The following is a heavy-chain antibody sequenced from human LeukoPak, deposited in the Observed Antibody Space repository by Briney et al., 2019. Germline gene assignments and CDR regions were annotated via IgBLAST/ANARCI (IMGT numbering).Heavy chain of an antibody. J-gene: IGHJ4*02. CDR3: VRDVGAVRGEVYFDY. V-gene: IGHV3-21*06. CDR2: ITGSGPYM. CDR1: GFTFSSYG. D-gene: IGHD3-10*01. Sequence: GGSLRLSCAASGFTFSSYGMHWVRLSPGKGLEWVSSITGSGPYMLYADSVKHRFTISRDNTKNLLYLEMNSLRAEDTAMYFCVRDVGAVRGEVYFDYWGQGALVTVSS.